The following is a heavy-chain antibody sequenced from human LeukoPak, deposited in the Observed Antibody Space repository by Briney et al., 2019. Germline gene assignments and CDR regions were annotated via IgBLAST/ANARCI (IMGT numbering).Heavy chain of an antibody. V-gene: IGHV3-53*01. CDR2: TYTGGNS. D-gene: IGHD3-22*01. CDR1: GFTFTSYS. J-gene: IGHJ3*02. Sequence: GGSLRLSCAASGFTFTSYSMNWVRQAPGKGLEWVSVTYTGGNSYYADSVKGRFIISRDISKNTLYLQMNSLRAEDSALYYCARGGRGSAAVVAPRSFDIWGQGTMVTVSS. CDR3: ARGGRGSAAVVAPRSFDI.